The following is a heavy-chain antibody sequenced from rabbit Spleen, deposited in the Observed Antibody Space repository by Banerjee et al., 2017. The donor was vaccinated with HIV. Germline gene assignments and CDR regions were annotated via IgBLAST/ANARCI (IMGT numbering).Heavy chain of an antibody. CDR3: AREVGDGSDGYYFNL. CDR2: INAATGKP. J-gene: IGHJ4*01. D-gene: IGHD6-1*01. Sequence: QQQLVESGGGLVQPEGSLTLTRKASGFSFSDRDVMCWVRQAPGKGLEWIACINAATGKPVYATWAKGRFTISRTSSTTVTLRMTSLTAADRATYFCAREVGDGSDGYYFNLWGPGTLVTVS. V-gene: IGHV1S45*01. CDR1: GFSFSDRDV.